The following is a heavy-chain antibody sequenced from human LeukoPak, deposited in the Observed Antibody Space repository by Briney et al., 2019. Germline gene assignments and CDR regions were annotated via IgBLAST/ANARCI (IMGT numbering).Heavy chain of an antibody. CDR2: ISGSGGST. V-gene: IGHV3-23*01. Sequence: GGSLRLSCAASGFTFSSYAMSWVRQAPGKGLEWVSAISGSGGSTYYADSVKGRFTISRDNSKNTLYLQMNSLRAEDPAVYYCAKGYCSSTSCYPYNWFDPWGQGTLVTVSS. J-gene: IGHJ5*02. CDR3: AKGYCSSTSCYPYNWFDP. D-gene: IGHD2-2*01. CDR1: GFTFSSYA.